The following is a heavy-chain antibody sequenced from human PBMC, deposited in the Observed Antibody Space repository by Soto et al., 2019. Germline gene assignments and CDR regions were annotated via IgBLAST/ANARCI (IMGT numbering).Heavy chain of an antibody. D-gene: IGHD2-21*01. CDR2: IYYSGST. V-gene: IGHV4-59*08. J-gene: IGHJ3*02. CDR1: GSSISSYY. CDR3: ASLSESCGGDCYPRAFDI. Sequence: SETLSLTCTVSGSSISSYYWSWIRQPPGKGLEWIGYIYYSGSTNYNPSLKSRVTISVDTSKNQFSLKLSSVTAADTAVYYCASLSESCGGDCYPRAFDIWGQGTMVTVSS.